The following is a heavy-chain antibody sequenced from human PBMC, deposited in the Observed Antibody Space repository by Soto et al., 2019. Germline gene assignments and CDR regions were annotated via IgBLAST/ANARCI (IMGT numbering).Heavy chain of an antibody. J-gene: IGHJ4*02. CDR1: GFTFSSYA. V-gene: IGHV3-30-3*01. CDR2: ISYDGSNK. D-gene: IGHD1-1*01. Sequence: PGGSLRLSCAASGFTFSSYAMHWVRQAPGKGLEWVAVISYDGSNKYYADSVKGRFTISRDNSKNTLYLQMNSLRAEDTAVYYCARGRTTGTTPHFDYWGQGTLVTVSS. CDR3: ARGRTTGTTPHFDY.